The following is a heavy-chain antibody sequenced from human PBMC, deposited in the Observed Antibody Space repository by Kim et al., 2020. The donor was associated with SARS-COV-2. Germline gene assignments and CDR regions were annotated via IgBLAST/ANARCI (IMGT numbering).Heavy chain of an antibody. D-gene: IGHD3-3*01. J-gene: IGHJ4*02. CDR1: GGSFSGYY. Sequence: SETLSLTCAVYGGSFSGYYWSWIRQPPGKGLEWIGEINHSGSTNYNPSLKSRVTISVDTSKNQFSLKLSSVTAADTAVYYCARGGLGSGDYWGQGTLVTVSS. CDR2: INHSGST. V-gene: IGHV4-34*01. CDR3: ARGGLGSGDY.